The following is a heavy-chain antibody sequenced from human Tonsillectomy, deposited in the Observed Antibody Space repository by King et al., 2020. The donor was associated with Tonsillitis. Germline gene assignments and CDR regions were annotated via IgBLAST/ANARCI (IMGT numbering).Heavy chain of an antibody. CDR2: INHSGST. Sequence: VQLQQWGAGLLKPSETLSLTCAVYGGSCNCYYWSGIRQPPGKGLEWIVAINHSGSTNYNPSLKSRVPISVDTAKNQFSLKLISVTAADTAVYYCARGPAPTYYYGSGSYYRDYYFDYWGQGTLVTVSS. CDR1: GGSCNCYY. J-gene: IGHJ4*02. CDR3: ARGPAPTYYYGSGSYYRDYYFDY. V-gene: IGHV4-34*02. D-gene: IGHD3-10*01.